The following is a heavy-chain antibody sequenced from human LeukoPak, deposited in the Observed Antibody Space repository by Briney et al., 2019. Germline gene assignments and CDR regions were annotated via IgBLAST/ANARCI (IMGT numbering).Heavy chain of an antibody. CDR2: ISSSSHI. J-gene: IGHJ4*02. Sequence: GGSLRLSCAASGFTFSSYSMNWVRQAPGKGLEWVSSISSSSHIYYADSVKGRFTISRDNAKNSLYLQMNSLRAEDTAVYYCARGRGLPGPLDYWGQGTLATVSS. V-gene: IGHV3-21*01. CDR3: ARGRGLPGPLDY. CDR1: GFTFSSYS. D-gene: IGHD3-10*01.